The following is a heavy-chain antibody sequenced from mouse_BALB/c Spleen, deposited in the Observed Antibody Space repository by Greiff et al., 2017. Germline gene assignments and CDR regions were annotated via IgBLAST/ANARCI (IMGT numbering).Heavy chain of an antibody. D-gene: IGHD1-1*01. Sequence: EVKLEESGGGLVQPGGSRKLSCAASGFTFSSFGMHWVRQAPEKGLEWVAYISSGSSTIYYADTVKGRFTISRDNPKNTLFLQMTSLRSEDTAMYYCARSYYYGSSPAWFAYWGQGTLVTVSA. CDR1: GFTFSSFG. CDR3: ARSYYYGSSPAWFAY. V-gene: IGHV5-17*02. CDR2: ISSGSSTI. J-gene: IGHJ3*01.